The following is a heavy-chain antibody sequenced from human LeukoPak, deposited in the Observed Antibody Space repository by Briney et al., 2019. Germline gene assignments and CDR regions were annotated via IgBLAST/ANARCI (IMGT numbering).Heavy chain of an antibody. CDR2: IRGKAYGGKT. CDR3: TRDVITMVRGVIPFDY. D-gene: IGHD3-10*01. CDR1: GFTFGDYA. Sequence: GGALRLSCTASGFTFGDYAVSWFRQAPGKGLEWGGFIRGKAYGGKTEYAASVKARFTISRDDSKSIAYLQMNSLKTEDTAVYYCTRDVITMVRGVIPFDYWGQGTLVTVSS. V-gene: IGHV3-49*03. J-gene: IGHJ4*02.